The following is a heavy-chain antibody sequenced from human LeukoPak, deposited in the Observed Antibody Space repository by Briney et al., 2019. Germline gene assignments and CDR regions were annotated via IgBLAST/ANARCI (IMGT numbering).Heavy chain of an antibody. CDR3: ARDNSVEDTAWWFDP. CDR1: GYTFTSYY. D-gene: IGHD4-23*01. Sequence: GASVKVSCKASGYTFTSYYMHWVRQAPGQGLEWMGIINPSGGSTSYAQKFQGRVTMTRDMSTSTVYMELSSPRSEDTAVYYCARDNSVEDTAWWFDPWGQGTLVTVSS. J-gene: IGHJ5*02. CDR2: INPSGGST. V-gene: IGHV1-46*01.